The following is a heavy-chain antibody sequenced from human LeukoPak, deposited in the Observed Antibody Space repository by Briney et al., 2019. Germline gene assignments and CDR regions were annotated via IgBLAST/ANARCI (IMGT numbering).Heavy chain of an antibody. D-gene: IGHD1-26*01. J-gene: IGHJ1*01. V-gene: IGHV3-74*01. CDR3: TRTYRNTLAEYFHH. CDR1: GFMFTDYW. CDR2: INGDGTDI. Sequence: GGSLRLSCAGSGFMFTDYWVHWVRQPPGKGLLWVSHINGDGTDINYADSVKGRFTVSRDNAKNTVYLQMNSLRAEDTAIYYRTRTYRNTLAEYFHHWGQGTLVTVSS.